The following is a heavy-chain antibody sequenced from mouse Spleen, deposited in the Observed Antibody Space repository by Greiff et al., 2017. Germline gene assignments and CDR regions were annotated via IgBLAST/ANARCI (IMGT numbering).Heavy chain of an antibody. CDR3: ARSGGNYPFAY. D-gene: IGHD2-1*01. CDR2: IDPENGNT. CDR1: GFNIKDYY. Sequence: EVKLVESGAELVRPGALVKLSCKASGFNIKDYYMHWVKQRPEQGLEWIGWIDPENGNTIYDPKFQGKASITADTSSNTAYLQLSSLTSEDTAVYYCARSGGNYPFAYWGQGTLVTVSA. J-gene: IGHJ3*01. V-gene: IGHV14-1*02.